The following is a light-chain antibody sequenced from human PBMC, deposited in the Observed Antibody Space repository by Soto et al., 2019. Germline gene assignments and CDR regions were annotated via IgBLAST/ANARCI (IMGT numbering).Light chain of an antibody. J-gene: IGLJ3*02. V-gene: IGLV1-40*01. CDR1: SSNIGAGYD. Sequence: QSVLTQPPSVSGAPGQRVTISCTGSSSNIGAGYDVQWYQQVPGTAPKLLISNSINRPSGVPDRFSGSKSDTSASLAITGCQADEEADYSCQSYDRSLSGGVFGGGTTLTVL. CDR3: QSYDRSLSGGV. CDR2: NSI.